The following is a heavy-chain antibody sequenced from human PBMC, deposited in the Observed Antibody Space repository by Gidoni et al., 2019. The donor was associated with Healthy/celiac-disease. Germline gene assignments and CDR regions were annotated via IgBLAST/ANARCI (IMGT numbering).Heavy chain of an antibody. CDR3: AKEGATPRGMDY. J-gene: IGHJ4*02. V-gene: IGHV3-23*01. Sequence: DVQLLGSGGGLVQLGRSLVLSCAASGFTFRSYAMSWVPQAPGKGLEWGSDSSGSGGSKDYAESVKGRFTIYRDNSKNTLYLQKNSLRAEDTAVDECAKEGATPRGMDYWGQGTLVTVSP. CDR1: GFTFRSYA. CDR2: SSGSGGSK. D-gene: IGHD6-13*01.